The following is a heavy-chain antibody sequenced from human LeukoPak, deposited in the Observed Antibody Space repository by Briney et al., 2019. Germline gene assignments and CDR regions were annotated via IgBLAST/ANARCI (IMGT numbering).Heavy chain of an antibody. J-gene: IGHJ4*02. CDR1: GFTFSDYS. CDR3: ARDLMNGNDY. CDR2: ISSSSSYI. Sequence: GGSLRLSCAASGFTFSDYSMNWVRQAPGKGLEWVSFISSSSSYIYYADSVKGRFTISRDNAKNSLYLQMNSLRAKDTAVYFCARDLMNGNDYWGQGTLVTVSS. V-gene: IGHV3-21*01. D-gene: IGHD1-1*01.